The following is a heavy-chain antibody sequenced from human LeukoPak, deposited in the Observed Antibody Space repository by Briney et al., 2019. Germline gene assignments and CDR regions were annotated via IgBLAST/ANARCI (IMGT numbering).Heavy chain of an antibody. J-gene: IGHJ1*01. CDR1: GYTFTNDG. CDR2: ISNYNGLT. V-gene: IGHV1-18*01. D-gene: IGHD6-6*01. Sequence: ASVKVSCKASGYTFTNDGVSWVRQAPGRGLEWVGWISNYNGLTHSAPRFQGRVTMTTDTSTSTAYMELRSLRSDDTAVYYCARDGIAARPSFQHWGQGTLVTVSS. CDR3: ARDGIAARPSFQH.